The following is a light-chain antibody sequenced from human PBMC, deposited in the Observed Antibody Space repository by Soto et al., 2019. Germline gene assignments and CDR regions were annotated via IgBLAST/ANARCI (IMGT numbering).Light chain of an antibody. J-gene: IGLJ2*01. Sequence: QSALTQPASVSGSPGQSITISCTGTSSDVGGYIYVSWYQQHPGKGPKLIIYEVSNRPSGVSNRFSGSKSGNTASLTISGLQSEDEGDYYCSSYTSSSTVVFGGGTKLTVL. CDR3: SSYTSSSTVV. CDR1: SSDVGGYIY. CDR2: EVS. V-gene: IGLV2-14*01.